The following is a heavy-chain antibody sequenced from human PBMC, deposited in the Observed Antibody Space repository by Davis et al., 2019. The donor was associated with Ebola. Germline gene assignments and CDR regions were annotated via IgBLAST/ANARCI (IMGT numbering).Heavy chain of an antibody. CDR2: INAGNGNT. CDR1: GYTFTSYA. V-gene: IGHV1-3*01. D-gene: IGHD2-15*01. Sequence: ASVKVSCKASGYTFTSYAMHWVRQAPGQRLEWMGWINAGNGNTKYSQKFQGRVTITRDTSASTAYMELSRLRSDDTAVYYCARAGKEIVVVAFDYWGQGTLVTVSS. J-gene: IGHJ4*02. CDR3: ARAGKEIVVVAFDY.